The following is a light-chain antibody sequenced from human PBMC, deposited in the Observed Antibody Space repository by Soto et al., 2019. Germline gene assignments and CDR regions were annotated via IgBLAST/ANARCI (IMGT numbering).Light chain of an antibody. CDR3: QQYVNLVT. CDR2: DAS. J-gene: IGKJ4*01. V-gene: IGKV1-33*01. CDR1: QDISNR. Sequence: DIQMTQSPSSLSASVGDRVTITCQASQDISNRLNWYQQNPGKAPKLLINDASNLEAGVPSRFSGSGSGTDFTFTISSLQPEDIATYYCQQYVNLVTFGGGTKLEIK.